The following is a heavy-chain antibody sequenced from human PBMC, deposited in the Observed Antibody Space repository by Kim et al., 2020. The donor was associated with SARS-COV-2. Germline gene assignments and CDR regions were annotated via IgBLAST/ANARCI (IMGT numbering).Heavy chain of an antibody. V-gene: IGHV5-10-1*01. CDR2: IDPSDSYK. D-gene: IGHD1-26*01. CDR1: GYSFTTSW. CDR3: ARAVGAQRDDAYDI. J-gene: IGHJ3*02. Sequence: GESLKISCKGSGYSFTTSWIVWVRQMPGKGLEWLGRIDPSDSYKDYSPSFQGHVTISADKSITTAYLQWSSLKASDTAIYFRARAVGAQRDDAYDIWGQG.